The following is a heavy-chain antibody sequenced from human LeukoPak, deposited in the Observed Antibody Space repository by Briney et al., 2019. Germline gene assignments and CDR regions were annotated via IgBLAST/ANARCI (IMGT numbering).Heavy chain of an antibody. Sequence: GASVKVSCKASGYTFTSYGITWVRQAPGQGLEWMGWISAYNGKTNYAQKLQGRVTMTTDTSTSTAYMELSSLRSEDTAVYYCARVRVVAANYYYYGMDVWGQGTTVTVSS. CDR1: GYTFTSYG. CDR2: ISAYNGKT. CDR3: ARVRVVAANYYYYGMDV. D-gene: IGHD2-15*01. J-gene: IGHJ6*02. V-gene: IGHV1-18*01.